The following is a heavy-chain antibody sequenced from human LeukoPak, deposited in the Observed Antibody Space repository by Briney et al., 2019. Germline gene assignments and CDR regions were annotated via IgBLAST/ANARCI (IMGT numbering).Heavy chain of an antibody. CDR1: GFTFGDYA. Sequence: GGSLRLSCTASGFTFGDYAMSWFRRAPGKGLEWVGFIRSKAYGGTTEYAASVKGRFTISRDDSKSIAYLQMNSLKTEDTAVYYCTRAQNDYYYDSSGYDYWGQGTLVTVSS. J-gene: IGHJ4*02. D-gene: IGHD3-22*01. CDR3: TRAQNDYYYDSSGYDY. V-gene: IGHV3-49*03. CDR2: IRSKAYGGTT.